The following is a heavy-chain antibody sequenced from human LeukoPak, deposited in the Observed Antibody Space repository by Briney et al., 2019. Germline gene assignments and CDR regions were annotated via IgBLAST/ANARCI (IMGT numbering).Heavy chain of an antibody. Sequence: SETLSLICAVSGYSISPGYQRGWIRQSPGTGLEWIGSIYHSGNTYYNPSLKSRVTISVDTSMNQFSLKVTPVTAADTAVYYCARTRYCSGATCYSPELFDSWGQGTLVAVSS. CDR3: ARTRYCSGATCYSPELFDS. CDR2: IYHSGNT. D-gene: IGHD2-15*01. V-gene: IGHV4-38-2*01. CDR1: GYSISPGYQ. J-gene: IGHJ4*02.